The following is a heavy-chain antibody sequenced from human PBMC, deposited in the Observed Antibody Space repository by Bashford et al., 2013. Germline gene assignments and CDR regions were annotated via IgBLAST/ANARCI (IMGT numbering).Heavy chain of an antibody. D-gene: IGHD4-17*01. V-gene: IGHV4-59*01. CDR1: GGSIESYH. CDR2: VSYSGST. J-gene: IGHJ4*02. CDR3: AKDYFVMKLRTVTPEY. Sequence: SETLSLTCTVSGGSIESYHWTWIRQPPGKGLEWVGHVSYSGSTKYNPSLESRVTMSVDMSKNQFSLKLTSVTAADTAVYYCAKDYFVMKLRTVTPEYWGQGTLVTVSS.